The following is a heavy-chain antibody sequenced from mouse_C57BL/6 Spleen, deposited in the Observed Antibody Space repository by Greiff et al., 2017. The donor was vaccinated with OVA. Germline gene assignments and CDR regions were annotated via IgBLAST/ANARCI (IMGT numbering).Heavy chain of an antibody. CDR2: ISYDGSN. CDR1: GYSITSGYY. D-gene: IGHD1-1*01. Sequence: EVQLQQSGPGLVKPSQSLSLTCSVSGYSITSGYYWNWIRQPPGNKLEWMGYISYDGSNNYNPSFKNRISITRDTTKNQFFLKLNSVTTEDTATDYCAVYDNSSYYDMDYWGQGTSVTVSS. V-gene: IGHV3-6*01. J-gene: IGHJ4*01. CDR3: AVYDNSSYYDMDY.